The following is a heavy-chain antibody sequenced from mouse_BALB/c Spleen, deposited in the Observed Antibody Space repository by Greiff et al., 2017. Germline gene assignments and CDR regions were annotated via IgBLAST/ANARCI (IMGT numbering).Heavy chain of an antibody. Sequence: VKLVESGAELVRPGTSVKISCKASGYTFTNYWLGWVKQRPGHGLEWIGDIYPGGGYTNYNEKFKGKATLTADTSSSTAYMQLSSLTSEDSAVYFCARGLLSSPTTFFDYWGQGTTLTVSS. V-gene: IGHV1-63*02. CDR3: ARGLLSSPTTFFDY. CDR1: GYTFTNYW. J-gene: IGHJ2*01. D-gene: IGHD2-12*01. CDR2: IYPGGGYT.